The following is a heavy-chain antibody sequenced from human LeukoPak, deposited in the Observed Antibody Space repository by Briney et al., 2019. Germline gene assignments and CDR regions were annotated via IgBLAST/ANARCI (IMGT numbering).Heavy chain of an antibody. CDR2: IWYDGSNK. J-gene: IGHJ4*02. Sequence: GGSLRLSCAASGFTFSSYGMHWVRQAPGKGLEWVAVIWYDGSNKYYADSVKGRFTISRHNSKNTLYLQMNSLRAEDTAVYYCAREREIAARPGPVDYWGQGTLVTVSS. CDR1: GFTFSSYG. V-gene: IGHV3-33*01. D-gene: IGHD6-6*01. CDR3: AREREIAARPGPVDY.